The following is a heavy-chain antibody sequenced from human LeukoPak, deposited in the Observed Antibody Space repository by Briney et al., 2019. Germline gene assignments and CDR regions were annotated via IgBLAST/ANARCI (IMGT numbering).Heavy chain of an antibody. D-gene: IGHD3-10*01. Sequence: SETLSLTCTVSGYSISSGYYWGWFRQPPGKGLEWIGSIYHSGSTYYNPSLKSRVTISIDTSKNQFSLKLSSVTAADTAVYYCARVSGELLFWGQGTLVTVSS. J-gene: IGHJ4*02. CDR2: IYHSGST. CDR3: ARVSGELLF. CDR1: GYSISSGYY. V-gene: IGHV4-38-2*02.